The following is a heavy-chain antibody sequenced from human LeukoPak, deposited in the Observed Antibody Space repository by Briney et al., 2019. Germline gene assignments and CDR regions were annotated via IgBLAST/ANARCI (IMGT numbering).Heavy chain of an antibody. CDR3: ARGLPCYRTELDS. V-gene: IGHV4-38-2*02. CDR2: IYQSGTT. Sequence: SETLSLTCIVSGDSPASGYYGGWIRQAPGKELEWIGSIYQSGTTYYNPSLKSRVTISKDTSKNQFSLRLTSVTDADTALYYCARGLPCYRTELDSCGQGTLVTVSS. CDR1: GDSPASGYY. J-gene: IGHJ4*02. D-gene: IGHD3-16*02.